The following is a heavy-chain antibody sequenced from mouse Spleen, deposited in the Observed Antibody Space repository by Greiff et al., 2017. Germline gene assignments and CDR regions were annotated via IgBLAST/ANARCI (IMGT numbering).Heavy chain of an antibody. CDR1: GYTFTSYD. CDR2: IFPGDGST. J-gene: IGHJ3*01. D-gene: IGHD3-1*01. Sequence: QVQLQQSGAELVKPGASVKLSCKASGYTFTSYDINWVRQRPEQGLEWIGWIFPGDGSTKYNQKFKGKAILTADKSSSTAYMELRSLTSEDSAVYYCTRGGQLGHFAYWGQGTLVTVSA. CDR3: TRGGQLGHFAY. V-gene: IGHV1-85*01.